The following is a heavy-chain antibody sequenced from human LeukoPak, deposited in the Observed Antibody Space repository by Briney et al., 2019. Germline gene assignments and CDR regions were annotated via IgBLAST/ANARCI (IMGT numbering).Heavy chain of an antibody. CDR3: ARMDSSGWYYLFYFDY. Sequence: SETLSLTCTVSGGSISSYYWSWIRQPPGKGLEWIGYIYYSGSTNYNPSLKSRVTISVDTSKNQFSLKLSSVTAADTAVYYCARMDSSGWYYLFYFDYWGQGTLVTVSS. CDR1: GGSISSYY. J-gene: IGHJ4*02. CDR2: IYYSGST. V-gene: IGHV4-59*08. D-gene: IGHD6-19*01.